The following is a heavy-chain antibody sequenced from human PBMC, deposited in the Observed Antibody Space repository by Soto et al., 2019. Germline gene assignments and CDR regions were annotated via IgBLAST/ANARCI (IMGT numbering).Heavy chain of an antibody. CDR2: IYYSGST. V-gene: IGHV4-59*08. Sequence: QVQLQESGPGLVKPSETLSLTCTVSGGSISSYYWSWIRQPPGKGLQWIGYIYYSGSTNYNPSLKNRVTISLHTSKHQFSLKLSSVTASDTAVYYCATNPLGGAGFDYWGQGTLVTVSS. CDR1: GGSISSYY. CDR3: ATNPLGGAGFDY. J-gene: IGHJ4*02. D-gene: IGHD1-26*01.